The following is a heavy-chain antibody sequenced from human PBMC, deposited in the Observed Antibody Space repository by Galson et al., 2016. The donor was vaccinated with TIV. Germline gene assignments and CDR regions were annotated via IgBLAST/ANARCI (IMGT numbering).Heavy chain of an antibody. V-gene: IGHV4-39*07. J-gene: IGHJ4*02. CDR2: FYYGGNT. CDR3: GRGSHCSSTFCYRRGFDY. D-gene: IGHD2-2*02. Sequence: SETLSLTCTVSGDSISSSSCFWGWIRQPPGKGLEWIGNFYYGGNTYYNPSLKNRVTISLDTSKNRFSLKLSSVTAADTALYYCGRGSHCSSTFCYRRGFDYWGQGILVTVSS. CDR1: GDSISSSSCF.